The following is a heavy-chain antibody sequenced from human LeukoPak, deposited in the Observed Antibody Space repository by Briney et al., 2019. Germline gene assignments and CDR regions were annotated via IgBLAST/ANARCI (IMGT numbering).Heavy chain of an antibody. CDR3: ATGLGYCSSTSCPDY. CDR1: GYTFTDYY. CDR2: VDPEDGET. V-gene: IGHV1-69-2*01. J-gene: IGHJ4*02. D-gene: IGHD2-2*01. Sequence: ASVKVTCNVSGYTFTDYYMHWVQQAPGKGLEWMGLVDPEDGETIYAEKFQGRVTITADTSTDTAYMELSSLRSEDTAVYYCATGLGYCSSTSCPDYWGQGTLVTVSS.